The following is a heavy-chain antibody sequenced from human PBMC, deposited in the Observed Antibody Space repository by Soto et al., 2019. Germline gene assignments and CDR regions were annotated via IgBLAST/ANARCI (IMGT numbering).Heavy chain of an antibody. Sequence: TGGSLRLSCAASGFTFSSYAMHWVRQAPGKGLEWVAVITYDGSNKYYADSVKGRFTISRDNSKNTLYLQMNSLRAEDTAVYYCSRDVSALSGILAFWGQGTLVNVSS. D-gene: IGHD1-26*01. CDR1: GFTFSSYA. CDR3: SRDVSALSGILAF. J-gene: IGHJ4*02. CDR2: ITYDGSNK. V-gene: IGHV3-30-3*01.